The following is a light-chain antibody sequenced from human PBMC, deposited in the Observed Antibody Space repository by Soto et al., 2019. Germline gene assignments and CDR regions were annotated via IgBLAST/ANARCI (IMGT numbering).Light chain of an antibody. CDR3: SSYTSSSTVV. V-gene: IGLV2-14*01. CDR2: DVS. J-gene: IGLJ2*01. Sequence: QSALTQPASVSGSPGQSITISCTGTSSDVGGYNYVSWYQQHPGKAPKLMIYDVSNRPSGVSNRFSGSKSGNTASLTISGRQPEDEADYYCSSYTSSSTVVFGGGTKLTVL. CDR1: SSDVGGYNY.